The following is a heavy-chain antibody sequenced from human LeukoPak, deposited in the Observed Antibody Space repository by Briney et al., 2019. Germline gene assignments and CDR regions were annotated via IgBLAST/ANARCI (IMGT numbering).Heavy chain of an antibody. CDR2: INPNSGGT. CDR3: ARVESGD. J-gene: IGHJ4*02. V-gene: IGHV1-2*02. CDR1: GYSFTAFY. D-gene: IGHD3-10*01. Sequence: ASVKVSCKTSGYSFTAFYIHWVRQAPGQGLEWMGWINPNSGGTNYAQKFQGRVTMTRDTSISTAYMELSSLRSDDTAVYYCARVESGDWGQGTLVTVSS.